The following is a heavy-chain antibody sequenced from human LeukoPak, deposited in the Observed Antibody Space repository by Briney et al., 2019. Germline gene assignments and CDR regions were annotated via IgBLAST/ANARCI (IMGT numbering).Heavy chain of an antibody. V-gene: IGHV1-18*01. CDR1: GYTFTSYG. CDR2: ISAYNGNT. CDR3: ARDTIHGDDYVFDY. Sequence: ASVKVSCKASGYTFTSYGISWARQAPGQGPEWMGWISAYNGNTNYVQKFQGRVTMTTDTSTTTAYMELRSLRSDDTAVYYCARDTIHGDDYVFDYWGQGTLVTVSS. D-gene: IGHD3-10*02. J-gene: IGHJ4*02.